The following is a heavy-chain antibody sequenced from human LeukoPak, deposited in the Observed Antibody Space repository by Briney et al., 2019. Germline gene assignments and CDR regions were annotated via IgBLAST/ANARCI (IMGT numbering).Heavy chain of an antibody. CDR1: GFTFSTKS. CDR3: ASRDYFGY. J-gene: IGHJ4*02. V-gene: IGHV3-48*02. CDR2: ITADSGTT. Sequence: PGGSLRLSCAVSGFTFSTKSMNWVRQAPGKGLEWVSYITADSGTTYYADSVKGRFTISRDNAKNPLFLQMNSLRDEDTAVYYCASRDYFGYWGQGTLVTVSS.